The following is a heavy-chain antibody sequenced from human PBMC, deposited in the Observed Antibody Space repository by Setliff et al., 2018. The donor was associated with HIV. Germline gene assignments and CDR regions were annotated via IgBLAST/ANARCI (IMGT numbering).Heavy chain of an antibody. D-gene: IGHD2-15*01. Sequence: GASVKVSCKASGYTFTSYYMHWVRQAPGQGLEWMGWISPATDKTNYAQKLQGRLTMTTDTSTSTAYMDLRSLRSDDTAVYYCARERPYCSGGSCYGLNYFDCWGQGTLVTVSS. CDR1: GYTFTSYY. CDR2: ISPATDKT. J-gene: IGHJ4*02. V-gene: IGHV1-18*04. CDR3: ARERPYCSGGSCYGLNYFDC.